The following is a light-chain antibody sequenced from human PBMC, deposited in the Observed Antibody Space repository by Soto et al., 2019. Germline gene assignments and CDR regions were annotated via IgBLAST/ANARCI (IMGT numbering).Light chain of an antibody. V-gene: IGKV3-11*01. Sequence: ELVFAQSPATLSLSPVERATLSCRASQSVSSYLAWYQQKPGQAPRLLIYDASNRATGIPARFGGTGSGTDFTLTINNLEPEDFAVYYCQVRTNWSIAFGRGTRLEI. CDR3: QVRTNWSIA. J-gene: IGKJ5*01. CDR1: QSVSSY. CDR2: DAS.